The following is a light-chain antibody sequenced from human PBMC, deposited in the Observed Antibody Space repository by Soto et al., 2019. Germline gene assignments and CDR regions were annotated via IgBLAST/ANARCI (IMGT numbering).Light chain of an antibody. CDR1: QGISSY. Sequence: IQLTQSPSSLSASVGDRVTITCRASQGISSYLAWYQQKPGKAPKLLIYAASTLQSGVPSRFSGSVSGTDFTLTISSLQPEDFATYYCQQLDTYPPFGPGTKVDIK. V-gene: IGKV1-9*01. CDR2: AAS. CDR3: QQLDTYPP. J-gene: IGKJ3*01.